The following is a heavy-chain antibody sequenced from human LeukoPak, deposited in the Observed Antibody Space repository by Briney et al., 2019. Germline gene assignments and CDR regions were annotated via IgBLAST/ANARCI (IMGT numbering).Heavy chain of an antibody. CDR3: ARGAYSSGWMTFDY. J-gene: IGHJ4*02. Sequence: PGGSLRLSCAASGFTFSSYGMHWVRRAPGKGLEWVAFIRYDGSNKYYADSVKGRFTISRDNSKNTLYLQMSSLRTDDTAVYYCARGAYSSGWMTFDYWGQGILVTVSS. V-gene: IGHV3-30*02. CDR2: IRYDGSNK. CDR1: GFTFSSYG. D-gene: IGHD6-19*01.